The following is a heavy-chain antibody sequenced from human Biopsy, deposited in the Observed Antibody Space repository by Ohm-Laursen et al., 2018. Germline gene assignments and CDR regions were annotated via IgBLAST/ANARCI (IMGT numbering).Heavy chain of an antibody. CDR2: IIPILGIP. CDR1: GGTLSRYG. V-gene: IGHV1-69*04. CDR3: ANSMSTEVPLGMEV. Sequence: SVKVSCKASGGTLSRYGISWVRKAPGKGLEWMGRIIPILGIPNYALKFHGRVTITADKSKATACMELGSLRSEETAVYYCANSMSTEVPLGMEVWGQGTTVTVSS. J-gene: IGHJ6*02. D-gene: IGHD3-16*01.